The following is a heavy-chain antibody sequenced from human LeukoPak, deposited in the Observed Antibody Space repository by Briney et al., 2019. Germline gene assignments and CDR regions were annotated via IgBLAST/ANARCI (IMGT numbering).Heavy chain of an antibody. CDR2: ISYSGST. J-gene: IGHJ4*02. V-gene: IGHV4-39*01. CDR3: ARSPGAARSDYFDY. D-gene: IGHD6-6*01. Sequence: SETLSLTCSVSGGSIRSINYYWGWIRQPPGRGLEWVGSISYSGSTYYKLSLTSRLTISEDTSKNQFSLKLTSVTAADTAVYYCARSPGAARSDYFDYWGQGILVTVSS. CDR1: GGSIRSINYY.